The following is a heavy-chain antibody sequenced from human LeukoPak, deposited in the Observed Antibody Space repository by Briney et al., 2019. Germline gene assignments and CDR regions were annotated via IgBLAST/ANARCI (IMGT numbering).Heavy chain of an antibody. CDR3: ARDSSWEGFDP. CDR2: LYTTGST. Sequence: SETLSLTCTVSGDSISNYYWSWIRQPAGKGLEWIGRLYTTGSTNYSPSLKSRVTMSVDTSKNQFSLKLSSLTAADTAVYYCARDSSWEGFDPWGQGTLVTVSS. CDR1: GDSISNYY. D-gene: IGHD1-26*01. J-gene: IGHJ5*02. V-gene: IGHV4-4*07.